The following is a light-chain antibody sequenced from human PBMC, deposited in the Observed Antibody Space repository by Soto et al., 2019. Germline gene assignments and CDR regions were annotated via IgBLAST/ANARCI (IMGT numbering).Light chain of an antibody. CDR3: QSFDNSLSGFWV. CDR2: GNS. V-gene: IGLV1-40*01. CDR1: SSNIGAGHD. J-gene: IGLJ3*02. Sequence: SVLTQPPSVSGAPGQRVTISCTGSSSNIGAGHDVHWFQQLPGTAPKLLIYGNSDRPSGVPDRFSGSKSGTSASLAITGLQAEDEADYYCQSFDNSLSGFWVFGGGTKLTVL.